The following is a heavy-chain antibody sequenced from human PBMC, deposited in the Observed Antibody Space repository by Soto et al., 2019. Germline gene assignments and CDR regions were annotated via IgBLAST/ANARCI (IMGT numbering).Heavy chain of an antibody. D-gene: IGHD2-2*01. J-gene: IGHJ6*02. CDR2: ISSSSSYI. CDR1: GFTFSSYS. CDR3: ASYKKGYCSSTSCYSLRSMDV. Sequence: LRLSCAASGFTFSSYSMNWVRQAPGKGLEWVSSISSSSSYIYYADSVKGRFTISRDNAKNSLYLQMNSLRAEDTAVYYCASYKKGYCSSTSCYSLRSMDVWGQGTTVTVSS. V-gene: IGHV3-21*01.